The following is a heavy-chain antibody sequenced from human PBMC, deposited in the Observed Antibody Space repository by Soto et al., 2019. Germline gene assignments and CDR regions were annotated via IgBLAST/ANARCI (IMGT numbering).Heavy chain of an antibody. CDR1: GFTFSSYA. CDR2: VSDSGRRT. CDR3: AKDRVAGAIADRFDS. J-gene: IGHJ5*01. Sequence: PGGSLRLSCAASGFTFSSYAMNWVRQAPGKGLEWVAVVSDSGRRTDCAESVKGRFTISRDSSKNTVYLEMNTLRAEDTAVYYCAKDRVAGAIADRFDSWGQGTRVTSPQ. D-gene: IGHD1-26*01. V-gene: IGHV3-23*01.